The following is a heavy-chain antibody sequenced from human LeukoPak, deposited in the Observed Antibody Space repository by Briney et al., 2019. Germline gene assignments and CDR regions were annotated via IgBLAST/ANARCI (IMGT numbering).Heavy chain of an antibody. CDR2: IGGSGGRT. CDR3: AKAAVGAVLWGYFDY. CDR1: GFTFRSHA. Sequence: PGGSLRLSCAATGFTFRSHAMNWVRQAPGKGLEWVSGIGGSGGRTYYADSVTGRFTISRDNSKNTVYLQMNSLRAADTAVYYCAKAAVGAVLWGYFDYWGQGTLVTVSS. V-gene: IGHV3-23*01. J-gene: IGHJ4*02. D-gene: IGHD1-26*01.